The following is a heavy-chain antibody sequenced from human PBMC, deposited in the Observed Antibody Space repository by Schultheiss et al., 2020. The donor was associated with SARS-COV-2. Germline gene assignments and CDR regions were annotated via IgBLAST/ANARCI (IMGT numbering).Heavy chain of an antibody. Sequence: ASVKVSCKASGYTFTSYYMHWVRQAPGQGLEWMGIINPSGGSTSYAQKFQGRVTMTRDTSTSTVYMELSSLRSEDTAVYYCARGDSTVTALQVENFDYWGQGTLVTVSS. CDR2: INPSGGST. CDR3: ARGDSTVTALQVENFDY. V-gene: IGHV1-46*01. D-gene: IGHD4-17*01. J-gene: IGHJ4*02. CDR1: GYTFTSYY.